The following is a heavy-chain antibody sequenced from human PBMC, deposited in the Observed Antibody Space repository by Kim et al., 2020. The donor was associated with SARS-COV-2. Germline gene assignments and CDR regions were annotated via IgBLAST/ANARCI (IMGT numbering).Heavy chain of an antibody. CDR3: AKGGHYDILTGYYYYYGMDV. D-gene: IGHD3-9*01. J-gene: IGHJ6*02. CDR2: ISGSGGST. CDR1: GFTFSSYA. V-gene: IGHV3-23*01. Sequence: GGSLRLSCAASGFTFSSYAMSWVRQAPGKGLEWVSAISGSGGSTYYADSVKGRFTISRDNSKNTLYLQMNSLRAEDTAVYYCAKGGHYDILTGYYYYYGMDVWGQGTTVTVSS.